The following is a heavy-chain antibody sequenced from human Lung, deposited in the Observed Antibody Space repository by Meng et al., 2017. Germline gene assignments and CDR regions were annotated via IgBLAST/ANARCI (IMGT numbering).Heavy chain of an antibody. CDR1: GVSISSSDW. Sequence: VQLHESGPGLVKPSGPPSLTGAFSGVSISSSDWWRWVRQPSGKGLEWIWEIYHSGSTNYNPSLKSRVTISVDKSKNQFSLKLSSVTAADTAVYYCARRGLWLDPQNFDYWGQGTLVTVSS. J-gene: IGHJ4*02. CDR2: IYHSGST. V-gene: IGHV4-4*02. CDR3: ARRGLWLDPQNFDY. D-gene: IGHD6-19*01.